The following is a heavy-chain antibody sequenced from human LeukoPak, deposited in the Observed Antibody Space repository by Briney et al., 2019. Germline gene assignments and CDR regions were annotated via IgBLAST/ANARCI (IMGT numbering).Heavy chain of an antibody. CDR2: ISSSSTYI. CDR1: GLLFSCHT. CDR3: ARDTGPFDY. V-gene: IGHV3-21*01. J-gene: IGHJ4*02. Sequence: ESLRLSCAASGLLFSCHTLNEVDPAPRQGLEWVSSISSSSTYIDYADSVKGRFTISRDNAKNSLYLQMSSLRAEDTAVYYCARDTGPFDYWGREPWSPSPQ.